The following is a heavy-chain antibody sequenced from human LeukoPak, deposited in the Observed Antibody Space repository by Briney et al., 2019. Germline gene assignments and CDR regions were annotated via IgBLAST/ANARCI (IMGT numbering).Heavy chain of an antibody. J-gene: IGHJ5*01. V-gene: IGHV3-7*01. CDR1: GFTFSSYW. CDR2: IKQDGSEK. Sequence: GGSLRLSCAASGFTFSSYWMTWVRQAPGKGLEWVANIKQDGSEKYYVDSVKGRFTISRDNANDSLYLQMNSLRAEDTAVYYCARDPTGSNWFDSWGQGTLVTVSS. CDR3: ARDPTGSNWFDS. D-gene: IGHD1-1*01.